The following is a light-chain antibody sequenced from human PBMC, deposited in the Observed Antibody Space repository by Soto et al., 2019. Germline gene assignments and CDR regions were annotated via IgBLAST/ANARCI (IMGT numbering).Light chain of an antibody. V-gene: IGKV1-5*01. CDR1: QSISSW. J-gene: IGKJ1*01. CDR2: DAS. Sequence: EIQMTQSPSTLSASVGDRVTITCRASQSISSWLAWYQQKPGKAPKLLIYDASSLESGVPSRFSGGGSGTEFTLTISSLQPDDLATYYCQQYNSYWTFGQGTKV. CDR3: QQYNSYWT.